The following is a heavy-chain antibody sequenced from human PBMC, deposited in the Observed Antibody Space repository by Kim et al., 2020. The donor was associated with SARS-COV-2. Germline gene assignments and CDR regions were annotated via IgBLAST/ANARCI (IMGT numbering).Heavy chain of an antibody. V-gene: IGHV4-34*01. CDR2: INHSGST. Sequence: SETLSLTCAVYGGSFSGYYWSWIRQPPGKGLEWIGEINHSGSTNYNPSLKSRVTISVDTSKNQFSLKLSSVTAADTAVYYCARGKGYVVAARPRYFEYWGQGTLVTVSS. J-gene: IGHJ4*02. CDR3: ARGKGYVVAARPRYFEY. D-gene: IGHD6-6*01. CDR1: GGSFSGYY.